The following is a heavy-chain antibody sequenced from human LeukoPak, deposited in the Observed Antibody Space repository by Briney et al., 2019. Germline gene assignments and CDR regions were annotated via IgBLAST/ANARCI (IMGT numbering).Heavy chain of an antibody. CDR3: ARAAGYYYDSSGYPDFDY. D-gene: IGHD3-22*01. Sequence: ASVKVSCKASGYTFTSYGISWVRQAPGQGLEWMGWISAYNGNTNYAQKLQGRVTMTTDTSTSTAYMELRSLRSDDTAVYYCARAAGYYYDSSGYPDFDYWGQGTLVTVSS. CDR2: ISAYNGNT. V-gene: IGHV1-18*01. CDR1: GYTFTSYG. J-gene: IGHJ4*02.